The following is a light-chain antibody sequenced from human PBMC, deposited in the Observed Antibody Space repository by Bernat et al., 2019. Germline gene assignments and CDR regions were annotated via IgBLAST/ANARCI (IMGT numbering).Light chain of an antibody. CDR1: QIVSRSY. V-gene: IGKV3-20*01. CDR2: GAS. Sequence: EIVLTQSPGTLSLSPGERVTLSCRASQIVSRSYLAWYQQKPGQAPRLLIYGASSRATGIPNRFSGSGSVTDFTLTISRLEPEDSAVYYCQQYGGSPLLTFGGGTKVEIK. J-gene: IGKJ4*01. CDR3: QQYGGSPLLT.